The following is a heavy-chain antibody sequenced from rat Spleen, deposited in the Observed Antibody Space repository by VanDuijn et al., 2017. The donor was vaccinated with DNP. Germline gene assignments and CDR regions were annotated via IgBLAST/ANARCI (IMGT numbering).Heavy chain of an antibody. CDR1: GFTFSDYA. CDR2: ISYDGSRT. Sequence: EVQLVESGGGLVQPGRSLKLSCAASGFTFSDYAMAWVRQAPKKGLEWVATISYDGSRTYYRDSVKGRFTISRDNAKSTLYLQMDSLRSEDTATYYCARLRTTGIEYYFDYWGQGVMVTVSS. J-gene: IGHJ2*01. CDR3: ARLRTTGIEYYFDY. V-gene: IGHV5-7*01. D-gene: IGHD1-7*01.